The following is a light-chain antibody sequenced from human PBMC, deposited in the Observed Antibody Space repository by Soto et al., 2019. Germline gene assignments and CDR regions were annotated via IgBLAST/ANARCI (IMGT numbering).Light chain of an antibody. CDR3: QQRSNWPPRIT. J-gene: IGKJ5*01. CDR2: DAS. V-gene: IGKV3-11*01. Sequence: EIVLTQSPATLSLSPGERATLSCRASQSVSSYLAWYQQKPGQAPRLLIYDASNRATGIPARSSGSGSGTDFTLTISSLEPEDFAVYYCQQRSNWPPRITFGQGTRLEIK. CDR1: QSVSSY.